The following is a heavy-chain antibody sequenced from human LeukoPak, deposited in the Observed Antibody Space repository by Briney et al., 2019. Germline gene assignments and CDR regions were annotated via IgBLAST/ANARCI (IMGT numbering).Heavy chain of an antibody. CDR1: GFTFTDYA. J-gene: IGHJ4*02. CDR2: ISDNGGET. V-gene: IGHV3-23*01. D-gene: IGHD3-22*01. CDR3: ATDRERDPSVYYLV. Sequence: GGSLRLSCAASGFTFTDYAMSWVRQAPEKGLECISTISDNGGETYYADSVKGRFAISRDNSKNTLFLQMNSLRAEDSAVYYCATDRERDPSVYYLVGGQGTLITVSS.